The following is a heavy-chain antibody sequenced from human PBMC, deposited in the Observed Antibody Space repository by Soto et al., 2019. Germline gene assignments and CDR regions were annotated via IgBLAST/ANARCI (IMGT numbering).Heavy chain of an antibody. V-gene: IGHV3-13*01. Sequence: GGSLRLSCAASGFTFSSYDMHWVRQATGKGLEWVSAIGTAGDTYYPGSVKGRFTISRENAKNSLYLQMNSLRAGDTAVYYCARGLRGDYESYYYYYMDVWGKGTTVTVSS. CDR1: GFTFSSYD. CDR2: IGTAGDT. D-gene: IGHD4-17*01. CDR3: ARGLRGDYESYYYYYMDV. J-gene: IGHJ6*03.